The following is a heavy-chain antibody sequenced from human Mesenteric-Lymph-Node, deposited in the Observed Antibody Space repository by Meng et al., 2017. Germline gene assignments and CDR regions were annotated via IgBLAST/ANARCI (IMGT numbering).Heavy chain of an antibody. V-gene: IGHV3-11*04. Sequence: LSLTCTVSGGSISSSSYYWGWIRQPPGKGLEWVSYIDSSGSPIHYADSVKGRFTISRDNAKNSLYLQMNSLRAEDTAVYYCARSNWNFDYWGQGTLVTVSS. CDR1: GGSISSSSYY. CDR2: IDSSGSPI. J-gene: IGHJ4*02. D-gene: IGHD1-20*01. CDR3: ARSNWNFDY.